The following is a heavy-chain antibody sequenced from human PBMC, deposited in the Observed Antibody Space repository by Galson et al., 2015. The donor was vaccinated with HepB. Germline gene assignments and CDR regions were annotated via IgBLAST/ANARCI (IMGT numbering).Heavy chain of an antibody. D-gene: IGHD3-10*01. J-gene: IGHJ3*02. Sequence: SLRLSCAASGFTFSTYDMRWVRQAPGKGLEWVSGIRGNGGNTYYADSVKGRLTISRDNSKNTLYLQMNSLRAEDTAVYYCAEVTGRMAFDIWGQGTVVTVSS. CDR2: IRGNGGNT. CDR1: GFTFSTYD. V-gene: IGHV3-23*01. CDR3: AEVTGRMAFDI.